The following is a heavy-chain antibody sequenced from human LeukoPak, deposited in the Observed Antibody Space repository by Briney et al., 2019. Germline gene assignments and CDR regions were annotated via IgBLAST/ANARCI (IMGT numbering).Heavy chain of an antibody. CDR3: ARDRHDSSGYYYSRIPIDAFDI. Sequence: GGSLRLSCAASGFIFSSYSMNWVRQAPGKGLEWVSSISSSSSYIYYADSVKGRFTISRDNAKNSLYLQMNSLGAEDTAVYYCARDRHDSSGYYYSRIPIDAFDIWGQGTMVTVSS. J-gene: IGHJ3*02. D-gene: IGHD3-22*01. CDR1: GFIFSSYS. V-gene: IGHV3-21*01. CDR2: ISSSSSYI.